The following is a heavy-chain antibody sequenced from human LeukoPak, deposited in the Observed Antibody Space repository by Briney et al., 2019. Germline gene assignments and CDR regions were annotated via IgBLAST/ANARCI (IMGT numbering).Heavy chain of an antibody. D-gene: IGHD2-15*01. CDR1: GFTFSSYW. J-gene: IGHJ2*01. CDR2: INSDVSAT. CDR3: ARAQYCSGSGCYERYFDL. V-gene: IGHV3-74*01. Sequence: GGSLRLSCAASGFTFSSYWMHWVRQAPGKGLVWDSRINSDVSATNDADSVKGRFTISRDNANNTLYLQMNSLRAEDSAVYYCARAQYCSGSGCYERYFDLWGRGTLVTVSS.